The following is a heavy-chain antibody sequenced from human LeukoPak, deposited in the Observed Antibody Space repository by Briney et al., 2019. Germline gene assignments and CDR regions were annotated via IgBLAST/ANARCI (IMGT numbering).Heavy chain of an antibody. CDR1: GFSFNSYG. CDR2: ISYDGSDK. J-gene: IGHJ4*02. Sequence: GGSLRLSCAASGFSFNSYGMHWVRQAPGKGLEWGAVISYDGSDKYYADSVKGRFSISRDSSKKTLHLEMIALRADDTAIYYCAKGPVSGSRSPLDYWGQGALVTVSS. V-gene: IGHV3-30*18. D-gene: IGHD1-26*01. CDR3: AKGPVSGSRSPLDY.